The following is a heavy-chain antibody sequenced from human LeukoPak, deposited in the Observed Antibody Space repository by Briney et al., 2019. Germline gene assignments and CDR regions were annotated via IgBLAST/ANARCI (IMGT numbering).Heavy chain of an antibody. D-gene: IGHD3-10*01. V-gene: IGHV3-30*03. CDR2: IVHHGSDT. Sequence: GGSLRLSCAASGFTSSNCGMHWVRQTPGKGLEWMAVIVHHGSDTYYADSVEGRFTISRDNSKNTLYLQMNSLRAEDTAVYYCARGGLRYYGSGNGGSRKKAVFDYWGQGTLVTVSS. CDR3: ARGGLRYYGSGNGGSRKKAVFDY. CDR1: GFTSSNCG. J-gene: IGHJ4*02.